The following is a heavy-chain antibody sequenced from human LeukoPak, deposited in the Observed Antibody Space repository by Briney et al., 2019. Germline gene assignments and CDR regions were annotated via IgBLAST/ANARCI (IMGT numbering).Heavy chain of an antibody. CDR1: GYTFTSYG. CDR3: ARVGIVATTQYYYYYYMDV. V-gene: IGHV1-18*01. J-gene: IGHJ6*03. D-gene: IGHD5-12*01. CDR2: ISGYNGNT. Sequence: GASVKVSCKASGYTFTSYGISWVRQAPGQGLEWMGWISGYNGNTKYAQKLLGRVTMTTDTSTSTAYMELRSLRSDDTAVYYCARVGIVATTQYYYYYYMDVWGKGTTVTISS.